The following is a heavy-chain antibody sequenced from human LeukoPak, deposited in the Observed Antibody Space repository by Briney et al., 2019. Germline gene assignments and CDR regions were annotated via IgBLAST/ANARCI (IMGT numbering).Heavy chain of an antibody. V-gene: IGHV4-34*08. J-gene: IGHJ5*02. D-gene: IGHD1-14*01. Sequence: PSETLSLTCAVFDLNMIGYYWSWLRQPPGKGLEWIGEIDHSGGTTYNPSLKGRVSISIDTSRNQFYLTANSVSAADTAVYYCALVVYHSGRPGPWGQGTPVTVSS. CDR2: IDHSGGT. CDR1: DLNMIGYY. CDR3: ALVVYHSGRPGP.